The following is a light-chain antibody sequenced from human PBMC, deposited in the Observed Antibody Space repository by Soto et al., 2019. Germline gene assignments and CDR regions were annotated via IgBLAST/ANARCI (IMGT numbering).Light chain of an antibody. CDR2: DAS. CDR1: QDISNY. J-gene: IGKJ2*01. V-gene: IGKV1-33*01. CDR3: QQYDNLPYT. Sequence: DIQMTQSPSSLSASVGDRVTITCQASQDISNYLNWYQQKPGKAPKLLIYDASNLETAVPSRFSGSGSAIHSTNAMDSLQPKDIATYYCQQYDNLPYTFGQGTKLQIK.